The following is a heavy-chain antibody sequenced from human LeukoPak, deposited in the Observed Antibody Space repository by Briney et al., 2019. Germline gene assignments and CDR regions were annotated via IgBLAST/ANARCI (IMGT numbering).Heavy chain of an antibody. CDR1: GFTFSSYG. V-gene: IGHV3-30*03. CDR2: ISYDGSNK. D-gene: IGHD1-26*01. J-gene: IGHJ4*02. Sequence: GGSLRLSCAASGFTFSSYGMHWVRQAPGKGLEWVAVISYDGSNKYYADSVKGRFTISRDNSKNTLYLQMNSLRAEDTAVYYCASPYSGTYSYFDYWGQGTLVTVSS. CDR3: ASPYSGTYSYFDY.